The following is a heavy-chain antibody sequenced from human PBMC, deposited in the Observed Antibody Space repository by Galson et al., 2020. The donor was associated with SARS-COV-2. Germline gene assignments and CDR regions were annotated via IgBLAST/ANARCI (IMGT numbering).Heavy chain of an antibody. Sequence: GESLKISCKGSGYSFTSYWIGWVRQMPGKGLEWMGIIYPGDSDTRYSPSFQGQVTISADKSISTAYLQWSSLKASDTAMYYCARPRWFGELLWGAFDIWGQGTMVTVSS. CDR2: IYPGDSDT. CDR3: ARPRWFGELLWGAFDI. V-gene: IGHV5-51*01. CDR1: GYSFTSYW. J-gene: IGHJ3*02. D-gene: IGHD3-10*01.